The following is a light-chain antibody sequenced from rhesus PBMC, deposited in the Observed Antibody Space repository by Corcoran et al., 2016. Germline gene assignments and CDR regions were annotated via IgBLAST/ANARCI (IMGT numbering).Light chain of an antibody. CDR2: EVN. CDR1: SNDIGGYNY. J-gene: IGLJ1*01. Sequence: QAALPQPPSVSGSPGQSVTISCTGTSNDIGGYNYVSWYRQHPDTAPQLMIFEVNKRASGVSDRFSASKSGNTASLTISVLQTEDEAEYFCGSYLGNLNGFIFGAGTRLTVL. CDR3: GSYLGNLNGFI. V-gene: IGLV2-32*02.